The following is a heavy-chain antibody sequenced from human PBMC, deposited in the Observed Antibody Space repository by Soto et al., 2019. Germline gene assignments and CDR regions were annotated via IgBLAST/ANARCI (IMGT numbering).Heavy chain of an antibody. CDR1: GGSISSYY. CDR2: IYYSGST. CDR3: AREDCSSTSCYVDY. D-gene: IGHD2-2*01. Sequence: PSETLSLTCTVSGGSISSYYWSWIRQPPGKGLEWIGYIYYSGSTNYNPSLKSRVTISVDTSKNQFSLKLSSVTAADTAAYYCAREDCSSTSCYVDYWGQGTLVTVS. J-gene: IGHJ4*02. V-gene: IGHV4-59*01.